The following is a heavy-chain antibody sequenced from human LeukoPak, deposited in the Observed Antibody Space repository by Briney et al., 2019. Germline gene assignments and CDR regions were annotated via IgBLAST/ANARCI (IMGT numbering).Heavy chain of an antibody. Sequence: GGSLKLSCAASEFSVSDNYMSSVRQAPGKGLEWVSAISGSGGSTYYADSVKGRFTISRDNSKNTLYLQMNSLRAEDTAVYYCARAMIVVVPTPDYWGQGTLVTVSS. CDR1: EFSVSDNY. J-gene: IGHJ4*02. D-gene: IGHD3-22*01. V-gene: IGHV3-23*01. CDR3: ARAMIVVVPTPDY. CDR2: ISGSGGST.